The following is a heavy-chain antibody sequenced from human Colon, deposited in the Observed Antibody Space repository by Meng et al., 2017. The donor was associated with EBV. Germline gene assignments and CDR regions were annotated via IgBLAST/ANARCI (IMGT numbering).Heavy chain of an antibody. CDR1: GGSVSRGGYY. CDR3: ARVSSGWDYFDY. D-gene: IGHD6-19*01. Sequence: QVAVEGAGPGLGKPSPTLSLTCTVSGGSVSRGGYYWTWIRQHPGKGLEWFGHIYYSGSTFYNPSLKRRVIISIDTSKNQFSLNLRSVTAADTPVYYCARVSSGWDYFDYWGQGTLVTVSS. J-gene: IGHJ4*02. V-gene: IGHV4-31*03. CDR2: IYYSGST.